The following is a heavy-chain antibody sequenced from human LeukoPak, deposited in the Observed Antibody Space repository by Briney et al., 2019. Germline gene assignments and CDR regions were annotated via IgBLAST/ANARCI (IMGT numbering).Heavy chain of an antibody. Sequence: GRSLRLSCAASGFTFSSYGMHWVRQAPGKGPEWVAVIWYDGSNKYYADSVKGRFTISRDNSKNTLYLQMNSLRAEDTAVYYCARDQRESSSWYVVMGYWGQGTLVTVSS. CDR2: IWYDGSNK. J-gene: IGHJ4*02. CDR1: GFTFSSYG. CDR3: ARDQRESSSWYVVMGY. D-gene: IGHD6-13*01. V-gene: IGHV3-33*01.